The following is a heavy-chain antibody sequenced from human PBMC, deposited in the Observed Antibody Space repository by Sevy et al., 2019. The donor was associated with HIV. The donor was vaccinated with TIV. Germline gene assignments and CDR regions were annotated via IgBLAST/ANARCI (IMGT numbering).Heavy chain of an antibody. CDR3: IRGLNGNDEPNGDY. Sequence: GGSLRLSCVASGFTFTDHYMDWVRQAPGKGLEWIGRSRNRVNSYSTEYAASVKGRFTISRDASESSLYVQMNSLKTEDTAVYYCIRGLNGNDEPNGDYWGQGTLVTVSS. CDR2: SRNRVNSYST. J-gene: IGHJ4*02. CDR1: GFTFTDHY. D-gene: IGHD1-1*01. V-gene: IGHV3-72*01.